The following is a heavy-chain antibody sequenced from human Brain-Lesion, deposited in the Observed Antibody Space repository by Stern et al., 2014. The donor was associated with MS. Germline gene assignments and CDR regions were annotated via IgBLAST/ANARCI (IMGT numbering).Heavy chain of an antibody. CDR2: INPNTGGT. CDR3: ARDQRGITIFGVVTDYYYLGMDV. D-gene: IGHD3-3*01. V-gene: IGHV1-2*02. CDR1: GYIFTGYY. Sequence: QMQLVQSGAEVKKPGASVKVSCKTSGYIFTGYYIHWVRQAPGQGLVWMAWINPNTGGTKYAQKFQGRVTMSRDTSISTAYVELSSLTSDDTAVYYCARDQRGITIFGVVTDYYYLGMDVWGQGTTVTVSS. J-gene: IGHJ6*02.